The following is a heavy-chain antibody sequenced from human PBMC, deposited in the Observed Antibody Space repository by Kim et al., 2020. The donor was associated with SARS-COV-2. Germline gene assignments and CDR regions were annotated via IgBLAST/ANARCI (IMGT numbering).Heavy chain of an antibody. D-gene: IGHD5-12*01. Sequence: GGSLRLSCAASGFTFSSYAMHWVRQAPGKGLEWVAVISYDGSNKYYADSVKGRFTISRDNSKNTLYLQMNSLRAEDTAVYYCARVRGYSGYDLDYWGQGTLVTVSS. CDR2: ISYDGSNK. V-gene: IGHV3-30-3*01. CDR1: GFTFSSYA. CDR3: ARVRGYSGYDLDY. J-gene: IGHJ4*02.